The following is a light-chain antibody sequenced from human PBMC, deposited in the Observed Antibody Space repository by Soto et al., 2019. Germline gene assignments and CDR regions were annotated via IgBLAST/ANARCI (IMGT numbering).Light chain of an antibody. J-gene: IGLJ2*01. CDR3: SSYAGSSTFVV. V-gene: IGLV2-23*01. Sequence: QSALTQPASVSGSPGQSITISCTGTSSDVGSYNLVSWYQQHPGKAPKLMIYEGSKRPSGVSNHFSGSKSGNTASLTISWLQVEDEADYYCSSYAGSSTFVVFGGGTKLTVL. CDR2: EGS. CDR1: SSDVGSYNL.